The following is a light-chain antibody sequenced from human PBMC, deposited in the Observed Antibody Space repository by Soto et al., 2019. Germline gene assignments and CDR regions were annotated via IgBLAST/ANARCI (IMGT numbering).Light chain of an antibody. V-gene: IGKV3-20*01. CDR3: LQYCRSPKT. Sequence: EIVLTQSPGTLSLSPGERATLSCRASQSVISNYSAWYQQKPGLAPRLLIYGVSIRATGIPDRFSGSGSGTDFTLTISRLEPEDFAVYYCLQYCRSPKTFGQGTKVDIK. CDR2: GVS. CDR1: QSVISNY. J-gene: IGKJ1*01.